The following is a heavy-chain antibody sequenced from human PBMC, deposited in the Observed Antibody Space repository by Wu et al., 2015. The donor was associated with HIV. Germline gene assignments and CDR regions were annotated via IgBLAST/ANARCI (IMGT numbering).Heavy chain of an antibody. D-gene: IGHD3-9*01. CDR2: INHSGST. CDR3: ARGVGRRRLILRYEENYFDY. J-gene: IGHJ4*02. V-gene: IGHV4-34*01. Sequence: QVQLQQWGAGLLKTSETLSLTCAVYGGPFSGYYWSWIRQPPGKGLEWVGEINHSGSTNYNPSLKSRVTISVDTSKNQFSLKLSSVTAADTAVXYCARGVGRRRLILRYEENYFDYWGQGTLVTVSS. CDR1: GGPFSGYY.